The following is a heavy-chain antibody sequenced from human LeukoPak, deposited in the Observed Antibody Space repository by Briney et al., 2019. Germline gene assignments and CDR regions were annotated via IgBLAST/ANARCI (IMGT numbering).Heavy chain of an antibody. CDR2: IIPIFGTA. CDR3: VSLATLIGYMDV. J-gene: IGHJ6*03. Sequence: SVKVSCKASGGTFSSYAISWVRQAPGQGLEWMGGIIPIFGTANYAQKFQGRVTITADESTSTAYMELSSLRSEDTAVYYCVSLATLIGYMDVWGKGTTVTVSS. V-gene: IGHV1-69*13. CDR1: GGTFSSYA. D-gene: IGHD1-26*01.